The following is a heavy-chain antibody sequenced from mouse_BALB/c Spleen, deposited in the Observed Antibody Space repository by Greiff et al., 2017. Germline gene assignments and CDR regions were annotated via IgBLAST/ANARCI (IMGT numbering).Heavy chain of an antibody. CDR1: GYSITSDYA. J-gene: IGHJ4*01. CDR3: AKVRRGKMAMDY. Sequence: EVMLVESGPGLVKPSQSLSLTCTVTGYSITSDYAWNWIRQFPGNKLEWMGYISYSGSTSYNPSLNSRISITRDTSKNQFFLQLNSVTTEDTATYYCAKVRRGKMAMDYWGQGTSVTVSS. D-gene: IGHD2-14*01. CDR2: ISYSGST. V-gene: IGHV3-2*02.